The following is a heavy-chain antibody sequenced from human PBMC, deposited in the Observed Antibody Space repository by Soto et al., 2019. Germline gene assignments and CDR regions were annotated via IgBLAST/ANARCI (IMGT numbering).Heavy chain of an antibody. D-gene: IGHD5-12*01. CDR1: GGTFSSYA. CDR3: ARDHSGDGYNNQIFVGWFDY. V-gene: IGHV1-69*13. Sequence: SVKVSCKASGGTFSSYAISWVRQAPGQGLEWMGGIIPIFGTANYAQKFQGRVTITADESTSTAYMELSSLRSKDTAVYYCARDHSGDGYNNQIFVGWFDYWGQGTLVTVSS. J-gene: IGHJ4*02. CDR2: IIPIFGTA.